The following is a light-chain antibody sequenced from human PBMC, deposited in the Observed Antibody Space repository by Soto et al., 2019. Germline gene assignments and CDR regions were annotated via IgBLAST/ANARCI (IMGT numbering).Light chain of an antibody. Sequence: DIKLTQSPSFLSASIGDRVTITCRANQGISSYFAWYQQKPGRAPKLLIYAGSTLQSGVPARSSGSGSGTYFTLTISGLQPEDFATYYCQQLRTFGQGTKLEIK. V-gene: IGKV1-9*01. J-gene: IGKJ2*01. CDR2: AGS. CDR3: QQLRT. CDR1: QGISSY.